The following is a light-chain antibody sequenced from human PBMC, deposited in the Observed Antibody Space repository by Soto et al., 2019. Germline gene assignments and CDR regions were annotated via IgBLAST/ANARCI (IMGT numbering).Light chain of an antibody. CDR2: DAS. CDR1: QSVSRY. V-gene: IGKV3-11*01. CDR3: QKRSDWPST. Sequence: DIVLTQSPATLSLSPGERATLSCRASQSVSRYLAWYQQKPGQAPRLLIYDASNRATGIPARFSGSGSGTDYTLTISSLEHEDYAVYYCQKRSDWPSTFGGGTKVEI. J-gene: IGKJ4*01.